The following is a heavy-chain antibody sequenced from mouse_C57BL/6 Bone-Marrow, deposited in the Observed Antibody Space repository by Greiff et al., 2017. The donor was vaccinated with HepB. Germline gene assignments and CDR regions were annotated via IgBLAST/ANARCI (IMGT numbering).Heavy chain of an antibody. CDR2: IYPGSGNT. Sequence: QVQLQQPGAELVKPGASVKMSCKASGYTFTSYWINWVKQRPGQGLEWIGDIYPGSGNTNYNEKFKSKATLTVDTTSSTAYMQLSSLTSEDSAVYYSAINYYGPWWFDVWGTGTTVTVSS. V-gene: IGHV1-55*01. CDR1: GYTFTSYW. CDR3: AINYYGPWWFDV. D-gene: IGHD1-2*01. J-gene: IGHJ1*03.